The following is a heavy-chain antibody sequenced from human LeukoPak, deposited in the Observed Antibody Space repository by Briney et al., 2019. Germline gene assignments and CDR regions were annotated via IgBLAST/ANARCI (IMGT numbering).Heavy chain of an antibody. J-gene: IGHJ4*02. Sequence: NSSETLSLTCAVHGGSLSDHYCIWIRQPPGKGLEWIGYIYYSGSTYYNPSLKSRVTISVDTSKNQFSLKLSSVTAADTAVYYCARANPDYYDSSGYYDYWGQGTLVTVSS. CDR1: GGSLSDHY. CDR2: IYYSGST. D-gene: IGHD3-22*01. CDR3: ARANPDYYDSSGYYDY. V-gene: IGHV4-30-4*08.